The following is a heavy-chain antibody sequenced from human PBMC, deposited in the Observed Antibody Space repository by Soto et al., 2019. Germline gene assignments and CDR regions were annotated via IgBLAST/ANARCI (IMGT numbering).Heavy chain of an antibody. CDR2: ISHRGTS. CDR1: GGSISSGAYS. D-gene: IGHD2-15*01. CDR3: ARTLDLGGSAGTNWFDP. V-gene: IGHV4-30-2*01. J-gene: IGHJ5*02. Sequence: ASETLSLTCTVSGGSISSGAYSWSWIRLPPGKRLEWIGYISHRGTSHYNPSLKSRVTMSVDRSRNQFSLNLRSVTAADTAVYYCARTLDLGGSAGTNWFDPWGQGTLVTVSS.